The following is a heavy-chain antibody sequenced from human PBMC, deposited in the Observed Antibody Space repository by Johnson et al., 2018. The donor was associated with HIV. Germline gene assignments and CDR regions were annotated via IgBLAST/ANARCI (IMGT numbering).Heavy chain of an antibody. D-gene: IGHD7-27*01. J-gene: IGHJ3*02. CDR1: GFTFSSYW. CDR2: LYSGGST. Sequence: VQLVESGGGLVQPGGSLRLSCAASGFTFSSYWMSWVRQAPGKGLEWVSVLYSGGSTYYADSVKGRFTISRDNSKNTLYLQMNSLRAEDTAVYYCARAPGAGDAFDIWGQGTMVTVSS. V-gene: IGHV3-66*01. CDR3: ARAPGAGDAFDI.